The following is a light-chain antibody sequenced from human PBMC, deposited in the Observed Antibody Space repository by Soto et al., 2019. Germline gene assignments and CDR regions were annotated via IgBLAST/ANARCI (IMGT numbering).Light chain of an antibody. CDR1: QSVSSN. Sequence: EIVMTQSPATLSVSPGERATLSCRASQSVSSNLAWYQQKPGQAPRLLIYGASTRATGIPARFSGSGSGTEFTLTISSLQSEDFAVYYCQQYSNSPPEFTFGPGTRVDSK. CDR3: QQYSNSPPEFT. V-gene: IGKV3-15*01. J-gene: IGKJ3*01. CDR2: GAS.